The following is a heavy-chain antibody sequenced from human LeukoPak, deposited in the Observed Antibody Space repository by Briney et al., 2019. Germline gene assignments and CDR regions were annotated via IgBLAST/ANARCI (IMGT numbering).Heavy chain of an antibody. V-gene: IGHV3-33*01. CDR1: GFTFSSYG. CDR2: IWYDGSNK. Sequence: GRSLRLSCAASGFTFSSYGMHWVRQAPGEGLEWVAVIWYDGSNKYYADSVKGRFTISRDNSKNTLYLQMNSLRAEDTAVYYCARDRDYYDSSGYYYGYFDYWGQGTLVTVSS. CDR3: ARDRDYYDSSGYYYGYFDY. J-gene: IGHJ4*02. D-gene: IGHD3-22*01.